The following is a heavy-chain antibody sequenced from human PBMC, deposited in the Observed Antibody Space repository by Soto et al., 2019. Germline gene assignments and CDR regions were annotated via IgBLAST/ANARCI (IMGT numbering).Heavy chain of an antibody. V-gene: IGHV3-48*01. CDR3: ARANYYGSPGDFDY. J-gene: IGHJ4*02. CDR1: GFTFSSYS. CDR2: ISSSSSTI. D-gene: IGHD3-10*01. Sequence: GGSLRLSCAASGFTFSSYSMNWVRQAPGKGLEWVSYISSSSSTIYCADSVKGRFTISRDNAKNSLYLQMNSLRAEDTAVYYCARANYYGSPGDFDYWGQGTLVTVSS.